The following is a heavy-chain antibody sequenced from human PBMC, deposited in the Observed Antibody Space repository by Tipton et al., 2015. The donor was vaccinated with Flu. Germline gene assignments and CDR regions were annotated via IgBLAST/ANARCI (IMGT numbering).Heavy chain of an antibody. D-gene: IGHD6-13*01. J-gene: IGHJ4*02. CDR2: VYYTGST. V-gene: IGHV4-59*01. Sequence: LRLSCSVSGGSISTNYWSWIRQPPGKGLEWIGYVYYTGSTNYNPSLNSRVTISVDTPKNRFSLMLNSVTAADTAVYYCAKDSGSSGWFYWGQGTLVTVSS. CDR1: GGSISTNY. CDR3: AKDSGSSGWFY.